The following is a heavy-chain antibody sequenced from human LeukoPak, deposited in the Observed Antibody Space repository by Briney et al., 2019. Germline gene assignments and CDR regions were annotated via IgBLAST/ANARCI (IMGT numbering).Heavy chain of an antibody. D-gene: IGHD6-13*01. CDR3: VRGDSRDY. CDR1: GFTFSSYA. V-gene: IGHV3-23*01. Sequence: QSGGSLRLSCAASGFTFSSYAMSWVRQAPGKGLEWVSAISGRGGSTYYADSVKGRLTISRDNAKNSLYLQINSLRAEDTAVYYCVRGDSRDYWGQGTLVTVSS. CDR2: ISGRGGST. J-gene: IGHJ4*02.